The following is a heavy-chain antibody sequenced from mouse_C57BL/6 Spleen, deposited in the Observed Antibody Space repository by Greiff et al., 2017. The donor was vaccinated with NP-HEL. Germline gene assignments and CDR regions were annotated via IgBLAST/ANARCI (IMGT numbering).Heavy chain of an antibody. D-gene: IGHD4-1*02. CDR1: GYTFTSYW. CDR3: ARSPTGTGYFDV. Sequence: QVQLQQPGTELVKPGASVKLSCKASGYTFTSYWMHWVKQRPGQGLEWIGNINPSNGGTNYNEKFKSKATLTVDKSSSTAYMQLSSLTSEDYAVYYCARSPTGTGYFDVWGTGTTVTVSS. CDR2: INPSNGGT. J-gene: IGHJ1*03. V-gene: IGHV1-53*01.